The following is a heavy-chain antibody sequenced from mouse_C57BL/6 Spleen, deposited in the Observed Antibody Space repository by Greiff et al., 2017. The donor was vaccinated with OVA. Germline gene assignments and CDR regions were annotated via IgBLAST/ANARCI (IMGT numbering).Heavy chain of an antibody. V-gene: IGHV3-6*01. CDR1: GYSITSGYY. Sequence: EVKLEESGPGLVKPSQSLSLTCSVTGYSITSGYYWNWIRQFPGNKLEWMGYISYDGSNNYNPSLKNRISITRDTSKNQFFLKLNSVTTEDTATYYCARVAFYYFDYGGQGTTLTVSS. CDR3: ARVAFYYFDY. CDR2: ISYDGSN. J-gene: IGHJ2*01.